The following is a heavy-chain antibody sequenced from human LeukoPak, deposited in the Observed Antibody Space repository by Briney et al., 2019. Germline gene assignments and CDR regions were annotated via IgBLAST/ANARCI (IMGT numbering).Heavy chain of an antibody. CDR2: INPNSGGT. V-gene: IGHV1-2*02. Sequence: ASVKVSCKASGYTFSDYYIHWVRQAPGQGLEWVGWINPNSGGTISAQKFQGRVTMTRDTSISTAYMELSRLRSDDTAVYYCARFKDGVYWGQGTLVTVSS. CDR1: GYTFSDYY. J-gene: IGHJ4*02. CDR3: ARFKDGVY. D-gene: IGHD2-8*01.